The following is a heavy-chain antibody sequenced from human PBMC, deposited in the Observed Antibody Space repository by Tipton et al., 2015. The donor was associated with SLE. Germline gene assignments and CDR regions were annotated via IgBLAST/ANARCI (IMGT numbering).Heavy chain of an antibody. D-gene: IGHD1-26*01. CDR2: ISDGSST. J-gene: IGHJ4*02. Sequence: SLRLSCAASGFTFTSSWMHWVRQAPGKGLVWVSRISDGSSTTYADSVRGRFTISRDNAKNTLYLQMNSLRAEDTAVYYCARYSRGSLDSWGQGTLVTVSS. CDR1: GFTFTSSW. CDR3: ARYSRGSLDS. V-gene: IGHV3-74*03.